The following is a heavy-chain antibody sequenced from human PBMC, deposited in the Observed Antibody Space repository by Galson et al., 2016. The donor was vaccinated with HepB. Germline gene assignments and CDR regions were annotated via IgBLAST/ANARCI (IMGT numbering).Heavy chain of an antibody. J-gene: IGHJ3*02. CDR2: IIPIFGTA. Sequence: SVKVSCKASGGTFSSYAISWVRQAPGQGLEWMGGIIPIFGTANYAQKFQGRVTITADESRSTAYMELSSLRSEDTAVYYCAREAPPLSAGIAVAGISGAFDIWGQGTMVTVSS. CDR3: AREAPPLSAGIAVAGISGAFDI. D-gene: IGHD6-19*01. CDR1: GGTFSSYA. V-gene: IGHV1-69*13.